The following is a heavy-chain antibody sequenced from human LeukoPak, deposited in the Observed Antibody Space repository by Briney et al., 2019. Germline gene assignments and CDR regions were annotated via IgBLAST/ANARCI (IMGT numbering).Heavy chain of an antibody. CDR2: IIPIFGTA. Sequence: GSSVRVSCKASGGTFSSYAISWVRQAPGQGLEWMGGIIPIFGTANYAQKFQGRVTINADKSTSTAYMELSSLTSDDTAVYYCAKTPVGMVTLDYWGQGTLVTVS. J-gene: IGHJ4*02. V-gene: IGHV1-69*06. CDR1: GGTFSSYA. CDR3: AKTPVGMVTLDY. D-gene: IGHD5-24*01.